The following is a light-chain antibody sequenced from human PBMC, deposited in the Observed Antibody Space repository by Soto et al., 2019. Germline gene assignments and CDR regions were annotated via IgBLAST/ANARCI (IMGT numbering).Light chain of an antibody. V-gene: IGLV1-47*01. Sequence: QSVLTQPASASGTPGQNVSISCSGSGSNIRSNYVYWYQQLPGTAPKLLIYRNNQRPSGVPDRFSGSKSGTSASLAISGLRSDDEADYFCATWDDSLNGFYVFGTGTKVTVL. CDR1: GSNIRSNY. CDR2: RNN. CDR3: ATWDDSLNGFYV. J-gene: IGLJ1*01.